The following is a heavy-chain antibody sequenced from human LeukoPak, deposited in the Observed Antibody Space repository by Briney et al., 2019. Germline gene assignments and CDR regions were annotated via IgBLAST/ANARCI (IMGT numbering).Heavy chain of an antibody. Sequence: ASVKVSCKASGYTFTSYYMHWVRQAPGQGLEWMGWINPNNGDTKYAQNFLGRVTMTRDTSTTTAYMELRSLRSDDTAVYFCASYPRSVPAPPFDYWGQGTLVTVSS. CDR3: ASYPRSVPAPPFDY. V-gene: IGHV1-2*02. CDR1: GYTFTSYY. CDR2: INPNNGDT. J-gene: IGHJ4*02. D-gene: IGHD3-10*02.